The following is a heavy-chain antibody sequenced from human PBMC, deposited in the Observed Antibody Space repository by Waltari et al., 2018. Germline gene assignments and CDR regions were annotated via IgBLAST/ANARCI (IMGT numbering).Heavy chain of an antibody. CDR3: ARGLSQYGATTGFDY. CDR1: GDSINNNHW. V-gene: IGHV4-4*02. CDR2: SYGSGGT. D-gene: IGHD3-9*01. J-gene: IGHJ4*02. Sequence: QVQLQESGPGLVKPSGTLSLTCVVSGDSINNNHWWSWVRQAPGRGLEWIGESYGSGGTTYNPSVKSRVTIAADNSKNQFSLTLKAVTAADTALDFCARGLSQYGATTGFDYWGQGTLVSVSS.